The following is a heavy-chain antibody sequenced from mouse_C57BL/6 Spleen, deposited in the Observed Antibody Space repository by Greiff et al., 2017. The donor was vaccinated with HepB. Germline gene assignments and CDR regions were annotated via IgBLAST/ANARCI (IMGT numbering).Heavy chain of an antibody. CDR3: SRLNYGSRYYAMDY. Sequence: EVKLLESGPGLAKPSQTLSLTCSVTGYSITSDYWNWIRKFPGNKLEYMGYISYSGSTYYNPSLKSRISITRDTSTNQYYLQLNSVTTEDTATYYWSRLNYGSRYYAMDYRDQGTSVTVSS. CDR1: GYSITSDY. D-gene: IGHD1-1*01. CDR2: ISYSGST. J-gene: IGHJ4*01. V-gene: IGHV3-8*01.